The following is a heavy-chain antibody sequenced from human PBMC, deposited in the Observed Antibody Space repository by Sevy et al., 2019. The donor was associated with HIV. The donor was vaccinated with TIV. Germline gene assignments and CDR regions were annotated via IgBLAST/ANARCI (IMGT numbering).Heavy chain of an antibody. J-gene: IGHJ4*02. CDR3: ARGSWDFNY. D-gene: IGHD6-13*01. Sequence: SETLSLTCTVSGGSTSSYYWTWIRQPAGKGLEWIGRVYTTGNTNYNPSLKSRVTMSVDTSKNQFSLKLSSVTAADTAVYYCARGSWDFNYWGQGTLVTVSS. CDR1: GGSTSSYY. V-gene: IGHV4-4*07. CDR2: VYTTGNT.